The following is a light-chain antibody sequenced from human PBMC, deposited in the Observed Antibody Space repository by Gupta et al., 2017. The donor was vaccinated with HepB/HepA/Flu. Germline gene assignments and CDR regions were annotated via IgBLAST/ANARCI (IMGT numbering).Light chain of an antibody. CDR3: VLFMGGGIWV. V-gene: IGLV8-61*01. CDR1: SGSVSTNYY. Sequence: QTVVTPEPSLSVSPGGTVTLTCGLSSGSVSTNYYPSWYQQAPGQAPRTLIYNTNTRSSGVPDRFSGSVLGNKAALTITGAQADDESDYYCVLFMGGGIWVFGGGTKLTVL. CDR2: NTN. J-gene: IGLJ3*02.